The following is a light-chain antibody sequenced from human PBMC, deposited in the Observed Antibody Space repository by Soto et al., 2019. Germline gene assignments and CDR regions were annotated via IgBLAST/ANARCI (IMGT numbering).Light chain of an antibody. CDR1: QSVGYY. CDR2: DAS. CDR3: QQYDDSMT. V-gene: IGKV3-20*01. J-gene: IGKJ1*01. Sequence: EIVLTQSPGTLSLSPGERATLSCRASQSVGYYLAWYQQKPGQAPRLLIYDASSRATGVPDRFSGSGSGTDFTLTISRLEPEDFAVYHCQQYDDSMTFGQGTKVDIK.